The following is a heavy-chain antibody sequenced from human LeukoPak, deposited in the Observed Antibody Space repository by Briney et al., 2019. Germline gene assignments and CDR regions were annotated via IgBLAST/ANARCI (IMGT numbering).Heavy chain of an antibody. CDR1: GFTFSHYH. CDR2: ISPGGNTI. D-gene: IGHD6-19*01. CDR3: AAGRDIAVAGPGGYFDY. Sequence: GGSLRLSCAASGFTFSHYHMNWIRQAPGKGLEWVSYISPGGNTIYFADSVNGRFTLSRDSARNSLSLQMNSLTAEDTAVYYCAAGRDIAVAGPGGYFDYWGRGTLVTVSS. V-gene: IGHV3-11*01. J-gene: IGHJ4*02.